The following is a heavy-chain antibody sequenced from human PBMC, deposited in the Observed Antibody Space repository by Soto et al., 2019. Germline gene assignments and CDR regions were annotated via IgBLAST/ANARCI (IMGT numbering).Heavy chain of an antibody. CDR1: GFTFSSYG. CDR2: ISYDGSNK. V-gene: IGHV3-30*18. D-gene: IGHD3-10*01. CDR3: AKENHPYYYGSGSYYGIYYGMDV. Sequence: GGSLRLSCAASGFTFSSYGMHWVRQAPGKGLEWVAVISYDGSNKYYADSVKGRFTISRDNSKNTLYLQMNSLRAEDTAVYYCAKENHPYYYGSGSYYGIYYGMDVWGQGTTVTISS. J-gene: IGHJ6*02.